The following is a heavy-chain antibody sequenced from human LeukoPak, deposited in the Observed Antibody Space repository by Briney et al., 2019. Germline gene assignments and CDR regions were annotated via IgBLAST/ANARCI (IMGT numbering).Heavy chain of an antibody. CDR2: IWYDGSNK. D-gene: IGHD2-15*01. Sequence: GGSQRLSCAASGFTFSSYGMLWVRQAPGKGLEWVAVIWYDGSNKYYADSVKGRFTISRDNSKNTLYLQMNSLRAEDTAVYYCARDATAYGMDVWGQGTTVTVSS. CDR3: ARDATAYGMDV. V-gene: IGHV3-33*01. J-gene: IGHJ6*02. CDR1: GFTFSSYG.